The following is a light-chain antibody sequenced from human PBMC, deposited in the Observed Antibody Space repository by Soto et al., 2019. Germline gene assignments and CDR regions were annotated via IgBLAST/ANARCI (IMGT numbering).Light chain of an antibody. Sequence: TPPRDFLSAPLRACATFNCGSSPSVLYRSSDNNYLAWYQQKPGQPPRLLIYGASTRESGVPDRFSGSGSGTDFTLTISRLQAEDVAVYYCQQYGSSGTFGQGTKVDI. CDR3: QQYGSSGT. V-gene: IGKV4-1*01. CDR1: PSVLYRSSDNNY. CDR2: GAS. J-gene: IGKJ1*01.